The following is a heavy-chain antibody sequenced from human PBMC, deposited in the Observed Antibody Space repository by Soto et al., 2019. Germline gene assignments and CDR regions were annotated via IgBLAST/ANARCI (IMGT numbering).Heavy chain of an antibody. D-gene: IGHD6-19*01. Sequence: QVQLQESGPGLVKPSQTLSLTCTVSGDSISSGGYYWSWIRQHPGKGLEWIGYIYYSGRSYYSPSLKSRVTISLDTSKYQFSLKLSSVTAADTAVYYCASGDSSGMEYYYAIDVWGQGVTVIVSS. CDR2: IYYSGRS. J-gene: IGHJ6*02. CDR3: ASGDSSGMEYYYAIDV. CDR1: GDSISSGGYY. V-gene: IGHV4-31*03.